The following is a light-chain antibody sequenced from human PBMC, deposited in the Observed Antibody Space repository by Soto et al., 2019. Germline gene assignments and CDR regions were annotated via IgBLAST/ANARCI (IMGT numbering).Light chain of an antibody. J-gene: IGKJ1*01. CDR1: QSVSSSY. Sequence: EIVLTQSPGTLSLSPGERATLSCRASQSVSSSYLAWYQQKPGQAPRLLIYGASSRATGIPDRFSGSGSGTDFTLTISSLRPEDVATYYCQKYNNAPRTFGQGTKVEI. CDR2: GAS. V-gene: IGKV3-20*01. CDR3: QKYNNAPRT.